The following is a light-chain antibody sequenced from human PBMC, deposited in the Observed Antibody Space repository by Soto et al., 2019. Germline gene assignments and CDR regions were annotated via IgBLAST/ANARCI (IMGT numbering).Light chain of an antibody. J-gene: IGKJ4*01. CDR3: QQRSNWPPLT. V-gene: IGKV3-11*01. Sequence: EIVLTQSPSTLSLSPGERATLSCRASQSVSSYLAWYQQKPGQAPRLLIYDASNMATGIPARFSGSGSGTDFTLTISSLEPEDFAVYYFQQRSNWPPLTFGGGTKVEIK. CDR2: DAS. CDR1: QSVSSY.